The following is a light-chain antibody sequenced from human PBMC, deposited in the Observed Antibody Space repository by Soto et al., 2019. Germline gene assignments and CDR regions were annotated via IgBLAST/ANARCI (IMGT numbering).Light chain of an antibody. CDR2: NNN. V-gene: IGLV1-44*01. Sequence: QSVLTQPPSASGTPGQRVNIACSGSSSNIGSTTVKWYQQLPGTAPKLLIYNNNQRPSGVPDRVSGSKSGTSASLAISGLQSEDEADYYCAAWDDSLNGVVFGGGTKLTV. CDR1: SSNIGSTT. CDR3: AAWDDSLNGVV. J-gene: IGLJ3*02.